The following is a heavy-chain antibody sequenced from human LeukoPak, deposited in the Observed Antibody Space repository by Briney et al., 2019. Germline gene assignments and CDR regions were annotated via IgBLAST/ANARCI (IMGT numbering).Heavy chain of an antibody. CDR1: GFTLSTHW. J-gene: IGHJ4*02. CDR2: INGDGTTA. V-gene: IGHV3-74*01. D-gene: IGHD1-26*01. Sequence: GGSLRLSCAASGFTLSTHWMHWVRQAPGKGLVWVSRINGDGTTASYADSVKGRFTISRVNAKSTLYLEMDSLRAEDTAIYYCARRWYTGTYYYFDLWGQGTLVTVSS. CDR3: ARRWYTGTYYYFDL.